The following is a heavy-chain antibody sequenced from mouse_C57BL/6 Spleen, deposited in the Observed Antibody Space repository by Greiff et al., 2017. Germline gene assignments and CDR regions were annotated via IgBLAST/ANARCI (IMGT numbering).Heavy chain of an antibody. V-gene: IGHV1-59*01. J-gene: IGHJ1*03. CDR1: GYTFTSYW. CDR2: IDPSDSCT. D-gene: IGHD1-1*01. CDR3: ARGYYCSSYWYFDV. Sequence: QVQLQQPGAELVRPGTSVKLSCKASGYTFTSYWMHWVKQRPGQGLEWLGVIDPSDSCTNYNQKFKGKATLTVDTSSSTAYMQLSSLTSEDSAVYYCARGYYCSSYWYFDVWGKGTTVTVSS.